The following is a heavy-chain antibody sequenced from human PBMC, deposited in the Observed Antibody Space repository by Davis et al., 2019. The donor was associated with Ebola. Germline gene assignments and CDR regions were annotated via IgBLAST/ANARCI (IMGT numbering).Heavy chain of an antibody. CDR3: ARTGTTAYYYYGMDV. V-gene: IGHV3-23*01. D-gene: IGHD1-7*01. J-gene: IGHJ6*02. CDR2: ISGSGGST. CDR1: GFTFSSYA. Sequence: GESLKISCAASGFTFSSYAMSWVRQAPGKGLEWVSVISGSGGSTYYADSVKGRFTISRDNSKNTLYLQMNSLRAEDTAVYYCARTGTTAYYYYGMDVWGQGTTVTVSS.